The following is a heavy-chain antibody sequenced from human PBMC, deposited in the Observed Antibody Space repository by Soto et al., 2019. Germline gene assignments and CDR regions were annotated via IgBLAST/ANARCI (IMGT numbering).Heavy chain of an antibody. J-gene: IGHJ6*03. V-gene: IGHV1-69*04. CDR2: IIPILGIA. CDR1: GGTFSSYT. CDR3: ARDRTVTNEYYYYYYMDV. Sequence: ASVKVSCKASGGTFSSYTISWVRQAPGQGLEWMGRIIPILGIANYAQKFQGRVTITADKSTSTAYMELSSLRSEDTAVYYCARDRTVTNEYYYYYYMDVWGKGTTVTVSS. D-gene: IGHD4-17*01.